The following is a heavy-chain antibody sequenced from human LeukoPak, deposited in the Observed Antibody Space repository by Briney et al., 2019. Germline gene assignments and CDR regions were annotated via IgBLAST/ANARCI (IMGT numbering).Heavy chain of an antibody. CDR2: INHSGST. CDR1: GGSFSGFF. J-gene: IGHJ4*02. V-gene: IGHV4-34*01. CDR3: ASDSSSWVFDY. Sequence: ASETLSLTCAVYGGSFSGFFWTWIRQPPGKGLEWIGEINHSGSTNYNPSLKSRVTISVDTSKNHFSLKLSSVTAADTAVYYCASDSSSWVFDYWGQGTLVTVSS. D-gene: IGHD6-13*01.